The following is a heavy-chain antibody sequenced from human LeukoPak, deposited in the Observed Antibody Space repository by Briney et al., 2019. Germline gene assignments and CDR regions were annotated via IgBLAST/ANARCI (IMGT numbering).Heavy chain of an antibody. J-gene: IGHJ4*02. Sequence: PGGSLRLSCAASGFTFSSYGMHWVRQAPGKGLEWVAFIRYDGSNKYYADSVKGRFTISRDNSKNTLYLQMNSLTGEDSAVYYCVAVTGRPAGGGVYYWGQGTLVTVSS. CDR2: IRYDGSNK. V-gene: IGHV3-30*02. CDR1: GFTFSSYG. D-gene: IGHD6-19*01. CDR3: VAVTGRPAGGGVYY.